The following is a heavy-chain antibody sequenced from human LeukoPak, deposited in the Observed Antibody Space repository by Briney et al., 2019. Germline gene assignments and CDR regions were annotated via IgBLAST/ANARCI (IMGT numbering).Heavy chain of an antibody. CDR1: GVAVSVIRAA. J-gene: IGHJ4*02. V-gene: IGHV6-1*01. Sequence: SQTLSLTSALSGVAVSVIRAASNWIRQSPSRGFGWLGRTYYRSKWYNDYAVSVKSRTTINPDTSRNQFSLQLNSVTPEDTAIEYTTREAVSGTTDYWAQGTLVTVSS. CDR3: TREAVSGTTDY. D-gene: IGHD3-16*01. CDR2: TYYRSKWYN.